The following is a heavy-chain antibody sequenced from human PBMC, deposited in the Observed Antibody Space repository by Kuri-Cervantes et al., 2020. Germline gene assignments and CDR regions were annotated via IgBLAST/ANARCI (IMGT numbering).Heavy chain of an antibody. CDR2: ISSSSSYI. CDR1: GFTFSSYS. V-gene: IGHV3-21*01. Sequence: GESLKISCAASGFTFSSYSMNWVRQAPGKGLEWVSYISSSSSYIYYADSVKGRFTISRDNAKNSLYLQMNSLRAEDTAVYYCARVVRDYYYGMDVWGQGTTVTVSS. J-gene: IGHJ6*02. CDR3: ARVVRDYYYGMDV.